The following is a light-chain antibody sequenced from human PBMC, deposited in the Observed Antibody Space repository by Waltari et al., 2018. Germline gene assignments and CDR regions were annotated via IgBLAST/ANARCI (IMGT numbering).Light chain of an antibody. CDR1: HIGSKS. J-gene: IGLJ2*01. CDR3: LVWHSTIDHQGV. V-gene: IGLV3-21*04. CDR2: YDS. Sequence: SYVVTQSPSVSVAPGEPARITCGGDHIGSKSVQWYQQRPGQAPVLVISYDSDRPSGIPERFSGSNSGNTATLTISWVEAEDEADYYCLVWHSTIDHQGVFGGGTKLTVL.